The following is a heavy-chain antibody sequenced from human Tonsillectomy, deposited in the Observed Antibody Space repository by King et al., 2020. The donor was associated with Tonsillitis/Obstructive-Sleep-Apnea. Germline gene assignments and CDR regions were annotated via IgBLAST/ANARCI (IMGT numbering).Heavy chain of an antibody. Sequence: QVQLVESGGGVVQPGRSLRLSCAASGFTFSSYGMHWVRQAPGKGLEWVAVIWDDGSNKYYADSVKGRFTISRDNSKNTLYLQMNSLRAEDTAVYYCARDLVGYCSSTSCYTFDYWGQGTLVTVSS. J-gene: IGHJ4*02. CDR2: IWDDGSNK. CDR3: ARDLVGYCSSTSCYTFDY. V-gene: IGHV3-33*01. CDR1: GFTFSSYG. D-gene: IGHD2-2*02.